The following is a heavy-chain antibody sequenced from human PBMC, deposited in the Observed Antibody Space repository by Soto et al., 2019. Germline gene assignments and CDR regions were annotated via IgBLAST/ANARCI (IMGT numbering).Heavy chain of an antibody. D-gene: IGHD3-3*01. J-gene: IGHJ5*02. Sequence: QVQLQESGPGLVKPSETLSLTCTVSGGSISTYYWTWIRQPPGKGLEWIGYVHYSGTTNYNPSLKSRVTMAVDTPKNQFSLKLRAVTAADAAVYYCARGKIIGPWGQGTLVTVSS. CDR3: ARGKIIGP. CDR1: GGSISTYY. V-gene: IGHV4-59*01. CDR2: VHYSGTT.